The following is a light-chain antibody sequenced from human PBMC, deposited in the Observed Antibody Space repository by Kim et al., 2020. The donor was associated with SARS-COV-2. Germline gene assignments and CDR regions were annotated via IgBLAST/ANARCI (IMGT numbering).Light chain of an antibody. CDR1: NLGDKY. CDR2: QYN. CDR3: QAWDSSTHNYV. V-gene: IGLV3-1*01. Sequence: PGQTSRITCSGYNLGDKYVSCYQQKPGQSPVVVIYQYNQRPSGIPERFSGSNSGNTATLTISGTQAMDEADYYCQAWDSSTHNYVFGAGTKVTVL. J-gene: IGLJ1*01.